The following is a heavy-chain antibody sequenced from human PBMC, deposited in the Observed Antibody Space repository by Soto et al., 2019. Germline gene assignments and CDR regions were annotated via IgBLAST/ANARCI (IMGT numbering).Heavy chain of an antibody. J-gene: IGHJ4*02. Sequence: EVHLVESGGGLVQPGGSLRLSCAGSGFTFSTYWMHWVRQVPGKGLVWVSRINSDGSTTSYADSVKGRFTISRDNAKDTLYLQMNSLRAEDTAVYYCARVGQGRYYFDCWGQGTLVTVSS. V-gene: IGHV3-74*01. CDR2: INSDGSTT. CDR1: GFTFSTYW. CDR3: ARVGQGRYYFDC.